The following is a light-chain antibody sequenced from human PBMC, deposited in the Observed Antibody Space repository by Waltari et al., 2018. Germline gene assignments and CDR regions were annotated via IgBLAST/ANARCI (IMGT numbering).Light chain of an antibody. CDR3: QQYNNWPPVFT. Sequence: EIVLTQSSATLSVSPEARATLSCRASHSISNNLAWYQHKPGQAPRLLIYGASARATGIPARFSGSGSGTEFTLTISSLQSEDFAIYYCQQYNNWPPVFTFGPGTKVDF. CDR2: GAS. CDR1: HSISNN. J-gene: IGKJ3*01. V-gene: IGKV3-15*01.